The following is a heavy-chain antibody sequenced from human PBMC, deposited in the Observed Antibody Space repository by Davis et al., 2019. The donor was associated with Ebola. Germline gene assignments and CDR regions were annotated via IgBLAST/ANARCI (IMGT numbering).Heavy chain of an antibody. CDR1: GFTFSSYW. J-gene: IGHJ6*03. CDR2: IKQDGSEK. CDR3: ASCTSCYTVYYYYYMDV. Sequence: PGGSLRLSCAASGFTFSSYWMSWVRQAPGKGLEWVANIKQDGSEKYYVDSVKGRFTISRDNAKNSLYLQMNSLRAEDTAVYYCASCTSCYTVYYYYYMDVWGKGPRSPSP. D-gene: IGHD2-2*02. V-gene: IGHV3-7*01.